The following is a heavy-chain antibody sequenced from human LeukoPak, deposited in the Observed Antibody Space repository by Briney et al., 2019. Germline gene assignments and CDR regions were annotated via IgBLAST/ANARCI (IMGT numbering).Heavy chain of an antibody. V-gene: IGHV3-23*01. J-gene: IGHJ4*02. D-gene: IGHD1-26*01. CDR2: ISGSGGTT. CDR1: GFTFSSYA. Sequence: GGSLRLSCAASGFTFSSYAMSWVRQAPGKGLEWVSAISGSGGTTYYADSVKGRFTISRDNSKNTLYLQMNSLRAEDTAVYYCAKDSGSLFLYYFDYWGQGTLVTVSS. CDR3: AKDSGSLFLYYFDY.